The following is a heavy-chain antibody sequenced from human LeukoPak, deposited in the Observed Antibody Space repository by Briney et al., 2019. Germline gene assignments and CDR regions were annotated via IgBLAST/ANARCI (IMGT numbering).Heavy chain of an antibody. J-gene: IGHJ6*02. CDR1: GGSISSGGYY. CDR3: ARDYYYYGMDV. V-gene: IGHV4-31*03. Sequence: PSETLSLTCTVSGGSISSGGYYWSWIRQHPGKGLEWIGYIYYSGSTYYNPSLKSRVIISVDTSKNQFSLKLSSVTAADTAVYYCARDYYYYGMDVWGQGTTVTVSS. CDR2: IYYSGST.